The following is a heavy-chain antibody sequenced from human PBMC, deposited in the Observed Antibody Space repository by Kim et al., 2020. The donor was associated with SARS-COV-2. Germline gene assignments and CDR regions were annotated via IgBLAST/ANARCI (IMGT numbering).Heavy chain of an antibody. CDR3: ARERITIFGVEPTRTFDI. CDR2: IYPGDSDT. V-gene: IGHV5-51*01. D-gene: IGHD3-3*01. Sequence: GESLKISCKGSGYSFTSYWIGWVRQMPGKGLEWMGIIYPGDSDTTYSPSFQGQVTISPDKSISTAYLQWSSLKASDTAMYYCARERITIFGVEPTRTFDIWGQGTMVTVSS. J-gene: IGHJ3*02. CDR1: GYSFTSYW.